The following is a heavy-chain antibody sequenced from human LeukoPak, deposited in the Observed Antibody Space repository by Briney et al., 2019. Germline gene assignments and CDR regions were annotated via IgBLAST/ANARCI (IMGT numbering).Heavy chain of an antibody. J-gene: IGHJ6*03. Sequence: SETLSLTCTVSGGSISSYYWSWIRQPAGKGLEWIGRIYTSGSTNYNPSLKSRVTISVDTSKNQFSLKLSSVTAADTAVYYCARDQDGYYYYYMDVWGKGTTVTISS. CDR1: GGSISSYY. CDR2: IYTSGST. D-gene: IGHD5-24*01. CDR3: ARDQDGYYYYYMDV. V-gene: IGHV4-4*07.